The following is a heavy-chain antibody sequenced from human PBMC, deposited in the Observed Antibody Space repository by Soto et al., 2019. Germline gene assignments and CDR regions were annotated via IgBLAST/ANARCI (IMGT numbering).Heavy chain of an antibody. CDR2: IHSSGTS. V-gene: IGHV4-4*09. J-gene: IGHJ6*02. Sequence: QLQLQESGPGLVKPSETLSLNCTVSGGSIRGYYWSWIRQSPGKGLEWIGYIHSSGTSRQDSSLRGPVTISIDTSRNQVSLKLTSVTAADTAVYYCARLMGGSTSGYGMDVWGHGTAVTVSS. CDR3: ARLMGGSTSGYGMDV. D-gene: IGHD5-12*01. CDR1: GGSIRGYY.